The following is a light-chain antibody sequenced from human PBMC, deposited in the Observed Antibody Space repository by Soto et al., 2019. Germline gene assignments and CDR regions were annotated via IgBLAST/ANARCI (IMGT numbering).Light chain of an antibody. J-gene: IGKJ4*01. V-gene: IGKV3-20*01. CDR2: GAS. CDR1: QSVSNNH. CDR3: QQYGSPPLT. Sequence: EIVLTQSPGTLSLSPGERDTLSCRASQSVSNNHLAWYQQKPGQAPRLLIYGASSRATGIPDRFSGSGSGTDFTLTISRLEPEDFAVYYCQQYGSPPLTFGGGTKVDIK.